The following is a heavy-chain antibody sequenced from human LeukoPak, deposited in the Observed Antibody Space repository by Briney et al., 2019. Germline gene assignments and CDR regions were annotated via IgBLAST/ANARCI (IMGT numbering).Heavy chain of an antibody. CDR3: ARGQVTAVTGLASFDI. CDR2: IYPGGAI. Sequence: AGGSLRLSCAASEFTVTSNYMSWVRQAPGKGLQWVSVIYPGGAIYYADSVKGRFIISRDNSKNTLSLQMNGLRAEDTAVYYCARGQVTAVTGLASFDIWGQGTMVTVSS. V-gene: IGHV3-53*01. CDR1: EFTVTSNY. D-gene: IGHD4-17*01. J-gene: IGHJ3*02.